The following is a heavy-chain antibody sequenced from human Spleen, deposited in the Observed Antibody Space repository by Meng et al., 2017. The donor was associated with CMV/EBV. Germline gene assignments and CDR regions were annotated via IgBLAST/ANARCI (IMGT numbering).Heavy chain of an antibody. CDR1: GGSISSNTYY. Sequence: GSLRLSCTVSGGSISSNTYYWGWIRQPPGKGLEWIGSIYNSGSTHYNPSLKSQVTISVVTSKNQFFLELTSVTAADTAVYYCARGASVTTPRSWFDPWGQGTLVTVSS. V-gene: IGHV4-39*07. CDR3: ARGASVTTPRSWFDP. CDR2: IYNSGST. D-gene: IGHD4-11*01. J-gene: IGHJ5*02.